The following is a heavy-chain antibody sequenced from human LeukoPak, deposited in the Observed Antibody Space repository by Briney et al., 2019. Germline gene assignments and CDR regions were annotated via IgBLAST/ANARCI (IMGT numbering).Heavy chain of an antibody. D-gene: IGHD3-9*01. CDR1: GYTFTSYR. J-gene: IGHJ4*02. CDR3: ARDRAFSKYYDILTGYSPGDY. Sequence: GSVKVTCKASGYTFTSYRITCVRQAPGQGLEWMGRISAYSGNTYYAQKLQGRVTMTTDASTSTAYMELRSLRSDDTAVYYCARDRAFSKYYDILTGYSPGDYWGQGTLVTVSS. V-gene: IGHV1-18*04. CDR2: ISAYSGNT.